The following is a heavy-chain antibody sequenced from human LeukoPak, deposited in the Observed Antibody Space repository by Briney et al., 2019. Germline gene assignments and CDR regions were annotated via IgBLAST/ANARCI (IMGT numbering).Heavy chain of an antibody. J-gene: IGHJ4*02. Sequence: GGSLRLSCAASGFTFSNYAMTWVRQAPEKGLKWVSSISDSGGGTHYEDYVKGRFTISRDNSKNTLYLQMNSLRAEDTAVYYCAKDSGPGSFYPTGDEYWGQGILVTVSS. CDR3: AKDSGPGSFYPTGDEY. V-gene: IGHV3-23*01. D-gene: IGHD3-10*01. CDR1: GFTFSNYA. CDR2: ISDSGGGT.